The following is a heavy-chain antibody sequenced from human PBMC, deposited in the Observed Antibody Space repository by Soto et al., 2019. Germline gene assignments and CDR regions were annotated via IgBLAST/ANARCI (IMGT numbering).Heavy chain of an antibody. Sequence: GGSLRLSCAASGFTFSSYAMHWVRQAPGKGLEWVAVISYDGSNKYYADSVKGRFTISRDNSKNTLYLQMNSLRAEDTAVYYCARGIAAAGRYKYYYYGMDVWGQGTTVTSP. V-gene: IGHV3-30-3*01. CDR1: GFTFSSYA. D-gene: IGHD6-13*01. CDR2: ISYDGSNK. J-gene: IGHJ6*02. CDR3: ARGIAAAGRYKYYYYGMDV.